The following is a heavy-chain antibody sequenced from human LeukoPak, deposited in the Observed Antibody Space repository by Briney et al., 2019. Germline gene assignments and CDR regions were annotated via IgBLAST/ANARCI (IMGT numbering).Heavy chain of an antibody. CDR3: ASGSGSSY. V-gene: IGHV1-2*02. CDR2: INTNSGGT. CDR1: GYTFTGYY. J-gene: IGHJ4*02. D-gene: IGHD3-22*01. Sequence: ASVKVSCKASGYTFTGYYLHWVRQAPGQGFEWMGWINTNSGGTNCAEKLQDRVTMTRDTSISTAYMEMTGLTSDDTAVYYCASGSGSSYWGQGTLVTVSS.